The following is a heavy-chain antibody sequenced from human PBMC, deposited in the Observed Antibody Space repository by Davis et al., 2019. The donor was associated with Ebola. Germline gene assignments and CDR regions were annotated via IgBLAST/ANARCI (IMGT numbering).Heavy chain of an antibody. CDR2: IRAYNGNT. V-gene: IGHV1-18*04. CDR1: SYTFTSYG. J-gene: IGHJ6*02. Sequence: ASAKVSCKTSSYTFTSYGISWVRQAPGQGLEWMGWIRAYNGNTNYAQKLQGRVTMTTDTPTSTAYMELRSLRSDVTAVYYCARARKDYNYGMDVWGQGTTVTVSS. CDR3: ARARKDYNYGMDV.